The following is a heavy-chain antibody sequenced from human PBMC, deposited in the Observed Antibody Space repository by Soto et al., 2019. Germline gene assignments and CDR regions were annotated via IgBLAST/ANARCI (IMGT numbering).Heavy chain of an antibody. V-gene: IGHV1-18*01. CDR3: ARAGEVPYYYYGMDV. CDR2: ISGYNGNT. CDR1: GYTFTSSG. Sequence: QVQLVQSGGEVKKPGASVKVSCKASGYTFTSSGFSWVRQAPGQGLEWMGWISGYNGNTKYEQKFQDRVSMTTDTSTSTAYMELRSLRSDDTAVYYCARAGEVPYYYYGMDVWGQGTTVIVSS. D-gene: IGHD3-10*01. J-gene: IGHJ6*02.